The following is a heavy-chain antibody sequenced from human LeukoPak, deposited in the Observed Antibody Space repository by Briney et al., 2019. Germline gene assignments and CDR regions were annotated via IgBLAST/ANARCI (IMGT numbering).Heavy chain of an antibody. CDR2: IFYSGGT. CDR3: ARRNTADASIDF. D-gene: IGHD2/OR15-2a*01. J-gene: IGHJ4*02. CDR1: GGSMSGHW. V-gene: IGHV4-59*08. Sequence: SETLSLTCTVSGGSMSGHWWSWIRQSPGKGLEWIGDIFYSGGTNNNSPLKSRLTMSLDTSKNQFSLKLSSVTAADTAMYYCARRNTADASIDFCGQGILVIASS.